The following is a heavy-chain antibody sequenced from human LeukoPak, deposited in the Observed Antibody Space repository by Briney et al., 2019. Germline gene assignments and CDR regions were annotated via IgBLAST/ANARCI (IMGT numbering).Heavy chain of an antibody. Sequence: PGGSLRLSRAASGFTFSSYNMNWVRQAPGKGLEWVSSISSSSSYIYYADSVRGRFTISRDNAKNSLYLQMNSLRAEDTAVYYCARDLRTNWFDPWGQGTLVTVSS. CDR1: GFTFSSYN. V-gene: IGHV3-21*01. CDR2: ISSSSSYI. J-gene: IGHJ5*02. CDR3: ARDLRTNWFDP.